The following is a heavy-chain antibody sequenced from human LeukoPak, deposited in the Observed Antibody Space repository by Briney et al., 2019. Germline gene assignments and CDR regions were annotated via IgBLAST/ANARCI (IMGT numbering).Heavy chain of an antibody. J-gene: IGHJ6*02. V-gene: IGHV3-48*02. CDR3: ARVRDGYSYYYYGMDV. CDR2: ISSRSFTI. Sequence: PGGSLRLSCAASGFTFTSYSMNWVRQAPGKGVEWVSYISSRSFTIYYADSVKGRFTISRDNAKNSLYLQMNSLRNEDAAVYYCARVRDGYSYYYYGMDVWGQGTTVTVSS. CDR1: GFTFTSYS. D-gene: IGHD5-24*01.